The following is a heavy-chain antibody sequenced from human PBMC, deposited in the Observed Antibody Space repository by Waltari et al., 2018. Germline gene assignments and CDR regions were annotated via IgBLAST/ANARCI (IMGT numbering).Heavy chain of an antibody. V-gene: IGHV3-23*01. CDR3: VGPHRGDYRCGY. Sequence: EVQLLESGGDLVQPGGSLRLSCSASGFTFTNAMSWVRQAPGKGLCCVVTISVNGANTSYTDTVKGQFTISRLKSTNALYLQSNSLRAEDTAVYYCVGPHRGDYRCGYWGQGTLVTVCS. J-gene: IGHJ4*02. D-gene: IGHD3-10*01. CDR1: GFTFTNA. CDR2: ISVNGANT.